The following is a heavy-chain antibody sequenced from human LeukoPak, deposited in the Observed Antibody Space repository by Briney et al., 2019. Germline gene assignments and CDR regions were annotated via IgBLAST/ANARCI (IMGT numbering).Heavy chain of an antibody. Sequence: GGPLRLSCAASGFAFTNSAMNWVRQAPGKGLEWVSGISGSDGGTNYADSVKGRFTISRDTSKNTLFLQMSSLKAEDTAVYYCAKAVPKTIFGVAIGYYFDYWGQGALVTVSS. CDR1: GFAFTNSA. CDR3: AKAVPKTIFGVAIGYYFDY. J-gene: IGHJ4*02. V-gene: IGHV3-23*01. CDR2: ISGSDGGT. D-gene: IGHD3-3*01.